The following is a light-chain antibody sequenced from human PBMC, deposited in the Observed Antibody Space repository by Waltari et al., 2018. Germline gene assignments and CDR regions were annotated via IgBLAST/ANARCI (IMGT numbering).Light chain of an antibody. CDR1: SSNIGTNC. CDR3: AAWDDSLSRLV. V-gene: IGLV1-47*01. CDR2: KDN. Sequence: QSVLTQPPSTSGTPGQRVTISCSGSSSNIGTNCVYWYQQLPGTAPKLLIFKDNQRPSGVPDRFSDSRSGTSASLAISGLRSEDEADYYCAAWDDSLSRLVFGGGTKLTVL. J-gene: IGLJ3*02.